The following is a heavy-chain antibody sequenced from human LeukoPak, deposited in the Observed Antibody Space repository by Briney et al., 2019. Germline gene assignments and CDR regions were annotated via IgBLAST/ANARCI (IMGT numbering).Heavy chain of an antibody. CDR2: ISSSSYI. CDR1: GFTFSSYS. CDR3: ARVRCSGGSCYYNYYMDV. V-gene: IGHV3-21*01. Sequence: GGSLRLSCAASGFTFSSYSMNWVRQAPGKGLEWVSSISSSSYIYYADSVKGRFTISRDNAKNSLYLQMNSLRAEDTAVYYCARVRCSGGSCYYNYYMDVWGKGTTVTVSS. D-gene: IGHD2-15*01. J-gene: IGHJ6*03.